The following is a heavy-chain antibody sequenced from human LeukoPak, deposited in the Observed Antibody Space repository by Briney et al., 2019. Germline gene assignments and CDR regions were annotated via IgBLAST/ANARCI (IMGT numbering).Heavy chain of an antibody. CDR2: IYYSGST. V-gene: IGHV4-59*01. CDR1: GGSISSYY. J-gene: IGHJ4*02. CDR3: ASMGSGWRHGFDY. Sequence: SSGTLSLTCTVSGGSISSYYWSWIRQPPGRGLEWIGYIYYSGSTNYNPSLKSRVTMSVDTSKNQFSLNLNSVTAADTAVYYRASMGSGWRHGFDYWGQGTLVTVSS. D-gene: IGHD6-19*01.